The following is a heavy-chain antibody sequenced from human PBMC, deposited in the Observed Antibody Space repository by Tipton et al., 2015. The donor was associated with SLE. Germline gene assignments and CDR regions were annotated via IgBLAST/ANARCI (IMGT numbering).Heavy chain of an antibody. V-gene: IGHV1-69*05. CDR3: TRGRWFRELLPFDY. J-gene: IGHJ4*02. CDR1: GGTFSSYA. D-gene: IGHD3-10*01. Sequence: QSGAEVKKPGSSVKVSCKASGGTFSSYAISWVRQAPGQGLEWMGGIILIFGTANYEQKFQGRVTITRNTSIITAYMDLSSLRSEDTAVYYITRGRWFRELLPFDYWGRETLVAVSS. CDR2: IILIFGTA.